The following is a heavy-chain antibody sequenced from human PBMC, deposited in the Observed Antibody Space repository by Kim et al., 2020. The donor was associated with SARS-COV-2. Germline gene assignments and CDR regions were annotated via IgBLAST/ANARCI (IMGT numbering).Heavy chain of an antibody. J-gene: IGHJ4*02. CDR1: GFTFSSYS. CDR3: ARGHVGRGRIDY. Sequence: GGSLRLSCAASGFTFSSYSMNWVRQAPGKGLEWVSSISSSSSYIYYADSVKGRFTISRDNAKNSLYLQMNSLRAEDTAVYYCARGHVGRGRIDYWGQGTLVTVSS. V-gene: IGHV3-21*01. CDR2: ISSSSSYI. D-gene: IGHD1-26*01.